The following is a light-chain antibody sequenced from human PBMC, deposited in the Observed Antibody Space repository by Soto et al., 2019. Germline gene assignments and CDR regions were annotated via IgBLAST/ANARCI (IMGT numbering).Light chain of an antibody. J-gene: IGKJ1*01. CDR1: QNINNY. CDR2: AAS. V-gene: IGKV1-39*01. Sequence: IQMTQSPSSLSASVGYRVTITCRASQNINNYLNWYQQKPGKAPKLLIYAASSLQSGVPSRFSGSGSGTDFTLTISSLQPEDFATYYCQQSYSTPPTFGQGTKVDIK. CDR3: QQSYSTPPT.